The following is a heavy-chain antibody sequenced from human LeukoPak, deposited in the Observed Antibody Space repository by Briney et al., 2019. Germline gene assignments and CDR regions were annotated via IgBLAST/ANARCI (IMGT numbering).Heavy chain of an antibody. J-gene: IGHJ4*02. D-gene: IGHD1-26*01. V-gene: IGHV3-33*01. Sequence: GGSLRLSCAASGFSFSTYGMHWVRQAQGKGLEWVALIWYDGSNENYADSVKGRFTISRDNSRDTLYLQMNSLRGEDTAIYYCARGGLTLAEATTNWYLDYWGQGTLVTVSS. CDR2: IWYDGSNE. CDR3: ARGGLTLAEATTNWYLDY. CDR1: GFSFSTYG.